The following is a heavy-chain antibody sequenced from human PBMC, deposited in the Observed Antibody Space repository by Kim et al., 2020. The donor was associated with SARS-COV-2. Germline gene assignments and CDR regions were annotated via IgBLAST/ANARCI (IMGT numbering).Heavy chain of an antibody. V-gene: IGHV4-59*01. CDR3: ARTLTDVGYFDY. J-gene: IGHJ4*02. CDR1: GGSISSYY. Sequence: SETLSLTCTVSGGSISSYYWSWIRQPPGKGLEWIGYIYYSGSTNYNPSLKSRVTISVDTSKNQFPLTLSSVTAADTAVYYCARTLTDVGYFDYWGQGTLVTVSS. CDR2: IYYSGST. D-gene: IGHD1-26*01.